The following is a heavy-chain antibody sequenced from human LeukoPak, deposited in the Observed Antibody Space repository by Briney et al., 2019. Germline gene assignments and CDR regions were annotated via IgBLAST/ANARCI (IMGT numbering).Heavy chain of an antibody. J-gene: IGHJ4*01. V-gene: IGHV3-21*01. Sequence: PGGSLRLSCAASGFTFSGYSMIWVRQAPGKGLEWVSSISSSSSQIYYADSEKGRFTMSRDNAKNSLFLQMNSLRAEDTAVYDCARNVPYYDVLTGDHPLDYRGQGTLVTVSS. CDR2: ISSSSSQI. CDR3: ARNVPYYDVLTGDHPLDY. CDR1: GFTFSGYS. D-gene: IGHD3-9*01.